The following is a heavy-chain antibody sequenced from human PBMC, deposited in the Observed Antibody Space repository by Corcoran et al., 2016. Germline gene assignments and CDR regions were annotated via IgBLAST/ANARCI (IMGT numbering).Heavy chain of an antibody. J-gene: IGHJ1*01. Sequence: QVQLVQSGAEVKKPGASVKVSCKASGYTFTGYYMHWVRQAPGQGLEWMGWINPNSGGTNYARKFQGRVTMTRDTSISTAYMELRSLRSDDTAVYYGAGAEQQLAYFQHWGQGTLVTVSS. CDR2: INPNSGGT. V-gene: IGHV1-2*02. CDR1: GYTFTGYY. CDR3: AGAEQQLAYFQH. D-gene: IGHD6-13*01.